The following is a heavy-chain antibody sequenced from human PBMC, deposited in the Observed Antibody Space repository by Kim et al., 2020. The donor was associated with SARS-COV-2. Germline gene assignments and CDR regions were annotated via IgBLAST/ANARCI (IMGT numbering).Heavy chain of an antibody. Sequence: YADSVKGLFTFYGKNSKTMLYLQVNSLRAEDTALYYCAKGHSSTIGGIDYWGQGTLVTVSS. CDR3: AKGHSSTIGGIDY. D-gene: IGHD1-26*01. J-gene: IGHJ4*02. V-gene: IGHV3-23*01.